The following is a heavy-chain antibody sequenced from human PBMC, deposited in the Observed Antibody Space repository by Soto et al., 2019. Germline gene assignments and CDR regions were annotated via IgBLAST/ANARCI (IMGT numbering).Heavy chain of an antibody. CDR2: IYYSGST. V-gene: IGHV4-31*03. CDR3: ARGLSGYSYGYDWFDP. J-gene: IGHJ5*02. D-gene: IGHD5-18*01. Sequence: SETLSLTCTVSGGSISSGGYYWSWIRQHPGKGLEWIGYIYYSGSTYYNPSLKSRVTISVDTSKNQFSLNLSSVTAADTAVYYCARGLSGYSYGYDWFDPWGQGTMVTVSS. CDR1: GGSISSGGYY.